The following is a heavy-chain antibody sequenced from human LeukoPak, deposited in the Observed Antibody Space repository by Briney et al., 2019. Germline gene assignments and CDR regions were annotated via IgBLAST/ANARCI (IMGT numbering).Heavy chain of an antibody. J-gene: IGHJ4*02. Sequence: ASVKVSCKASGYTFTSYDINWVRQATGQGLEWMGWMNPNSGNTGYAQKFQGRVTMTRDTSTSTVYMELSSLRSEDTAVYYCARGSVPNWGHLGFDYWGQGTLVTVSS. CDR2: MNPNSGNT. CDR1: GYTFTSYD. CDR3: ARGSVPNWGHLGFDY. V-gene: IGHV1-8*02. D-gene: IGHD7-27*01.